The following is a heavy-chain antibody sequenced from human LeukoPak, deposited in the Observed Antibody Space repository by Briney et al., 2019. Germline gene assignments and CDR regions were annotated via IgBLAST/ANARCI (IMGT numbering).Heavy chain of an antibody. J-gene: IGHJ3*02. V-gene: IGHV3-66*01. Sequence: GGSLRLSCAASGFTFSSYSMNWVRQAPGKGLEWVSVIYSGGSTYYADSVKGRFTISRDDSKNTVYLQMNSLRAEDTAAYYCTRVSGSYDASDIWGQGTMVIVSS. CDR1: GFTFSSYS. D-gene: IGHD3-10*01. CDR3: TRVSGSYDASDI. CDR2: IYSGGST.